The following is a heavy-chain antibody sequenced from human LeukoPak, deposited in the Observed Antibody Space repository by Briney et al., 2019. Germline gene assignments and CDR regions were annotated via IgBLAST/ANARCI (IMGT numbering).Heavy chain of an antibody. J-gene: IGHJ4*02. CDR2: ISYDGSNK. D-gene: IGHD3-9*01. V-gene: IGHV3-30*18. CDR3: AKDLYLTGYSFDY. Sequence: PGGSLRLSCAASGFTFSGYAMHWVRQAPGKGLEWVAVISYDGSNKYYADSVKGRFTISRDNSKNTLYLQMNSLRAEDTAVYYCAKDLYLTGYSFDYWGQGTLVTVSS. CDR1: GFTFSGYA.